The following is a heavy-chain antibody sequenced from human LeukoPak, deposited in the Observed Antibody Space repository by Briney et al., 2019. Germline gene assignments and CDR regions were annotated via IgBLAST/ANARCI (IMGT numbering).Heavy chain of an antibody. CDR1: GYTFTSYA. J-gene: IGHJ4*02. CDR3: ARYTIFQQGFDY. CDR2: INAGNGNT. V-gene: IGHV1-3*01. D-gene: IGHD3-9*01. Sequence: GASVKVSCKASGYTFTSYAMHWVRQAPGQRLEWMGWINAGNGNTKYSQKFQGRVTITRDTSASTAYMELSSLRSEDTAVYYCARYTIFQQGFDYWGQGTLVTVSS.